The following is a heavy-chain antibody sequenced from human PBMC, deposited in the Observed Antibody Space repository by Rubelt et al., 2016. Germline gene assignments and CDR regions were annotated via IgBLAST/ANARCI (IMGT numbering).Heavy chain of an antibody. CDR1: GGSISSSSYY. V-gene: IGHV4-39*07. CDR3: ARGYQYYDILTGPAGRLDP. Sequence: QLQLQESGPGLVKPSETLSLTCTVSGGSISSSSYYWGWIRQPPGKGLEWIGYIDYSGSTYYTPSLWVRVSISVDTSKNQFSLKLSSVTAADTAVYYCARGYQYYDILTGPAGRLDPWGQGTLVTVSS. CDR2: IDYSGST. D-gene: IGHD3-9*01. J-gene: IGHJ5*02.